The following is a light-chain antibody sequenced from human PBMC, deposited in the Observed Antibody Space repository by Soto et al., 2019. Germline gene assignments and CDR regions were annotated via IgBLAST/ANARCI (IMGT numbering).Light chain of an antibody. J-gene: IGKJ2*01. Sequence: DIQMTQSPSSLSASVGDRVTITCRASQRISTYLNWYQQKPGQAPKLLIYAASSLQSGVPSRFSGSGSGTDFTLTISSLQPEDFATYYCQQSYSTPRAFGQGTKLEIK. CDR1: QRISTY. CDR2: AAS. CDR3: QQSYSTPRA. V-gene: IGKV1-39*01.